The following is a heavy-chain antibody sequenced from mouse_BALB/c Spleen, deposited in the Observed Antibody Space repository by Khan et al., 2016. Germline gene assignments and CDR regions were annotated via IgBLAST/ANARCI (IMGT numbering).Heavy chain of an antibody. CDR3: ARIEWRYVVDY. CDR2: INPTAGYT. V-gene: IGHV1-7*01. CDR1: GYTFTNYW. J-gene: IGHJ2*01. D-gene: IGHD2-14*01. Sequence: QVQLKQSGAELAKPGASVKMSCKASGYTFTNYWMHWIKQRPGQGLEWIGYINPTAGYTDYNQKFKDKATLTADKSSSTVYMQLSSLTSEDSAVYFCARIEWRYVVDYWGQGTTLTVSS.